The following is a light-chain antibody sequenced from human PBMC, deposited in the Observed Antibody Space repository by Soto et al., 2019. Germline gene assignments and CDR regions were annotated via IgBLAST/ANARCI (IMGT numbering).Light chain of an antibody. V-gene: IGKV3-11*01. CDR1: QSVSSY. CDR2: DAS. Sequence: EIVLTQSPATLSLSPGVRATLSCRASQSVSSYLAWYQQKPGQAPRLLIYDASNRATGIPARFSGSGSGTDFTLTISSLEPEDFAVYYCQQRSNWPPFTFGPGTKVDIK. CDR3: QQRSNWPPFT. J-gene: IGKJ3*01.